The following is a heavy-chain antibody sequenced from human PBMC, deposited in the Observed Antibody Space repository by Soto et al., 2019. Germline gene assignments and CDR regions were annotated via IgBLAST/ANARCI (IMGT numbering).Heavy chain of an antibody. D-gene: IGHD2-21*01. CDR1: WGTLTGYY. Sequence: ASVKGSCEAFWGTLTGYYLQLGRPAPGQGLEWMGWINPNNGGANYAQKFQGWVTMTRDTSISTAYMELSRLKSDDTAIYYCARAYCGGDCSLDHWGQGTLVTVSS. CDR3: ARAYCGGDCSLDH. CDR2: INPNNGGA. V-gene: IGHV1-2*04. J-gene: IGHJ4*02.